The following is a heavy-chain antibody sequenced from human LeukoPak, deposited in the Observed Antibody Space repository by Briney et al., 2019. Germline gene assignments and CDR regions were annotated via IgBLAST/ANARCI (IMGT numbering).Heavy chain of an antibody. CDR3: ARGGCSSTSCPYYYYYYMDV. CDR1: GFTFDDYG. CDR2: INWNGGST. V-gene: IGHV3-20*04. D-gene: IGHD2-2*01. J-gene: IGHJ6*03. Sequence: GGSLRLSCAASGFTFDDYGMSWVRQAPGKGLEWVSGINWNGGSTGYADSVKGRFTISRDNAKNSLYLQTNSLRAEDTALYYCARGGCSSTSCPYYYYYYMDVWGKGTTVTVSS.